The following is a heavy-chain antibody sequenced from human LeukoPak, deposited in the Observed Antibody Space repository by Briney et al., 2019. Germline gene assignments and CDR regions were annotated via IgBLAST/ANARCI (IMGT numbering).Heavy chain of an antibody. V-gene: IGHV1-69*13. Sequence: SVTVSCKASGGTFSSYAISWVRQAPGQGLEWMGGIIPIFGTANYAQKFQGRVTITADESTSTAYMELSSLRSEDTAVYYCAREKIVVVPAAFYYYGMDVWGQGTTVTVSS. CDR1: GGTFSSYA. D-gene: IGHD2-2*01. CDR2: IIPIFGTA. CDR3: AREKIVVVPAAFYYYGMDV. J-gene: IGHJ6*02.